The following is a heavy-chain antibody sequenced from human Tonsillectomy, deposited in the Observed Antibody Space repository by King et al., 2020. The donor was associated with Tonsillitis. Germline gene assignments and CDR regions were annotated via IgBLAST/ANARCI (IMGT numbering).Heavy chain of an antibody. CDR3: ARDRRNCTHGICSDAYYYYMDV. J-gene: IGHJ6*03. D-gene: IGHD2-8*01. CDR2: IIPIFGIA. Sequence: QLVQSGAEVKKPGSSMKVSCKASGGTLTTYANSWVRQAPGQGLEWLGGIIPIFGIAKYAQKVQGRVAITADESTSTAYMELSSLRSEDTALYYCARDRRNCTHGICSDAYYYYMDVWGKGTTVTVSS. CDR1: GGTLTTYA. V-gene: IGHV1-69*12.